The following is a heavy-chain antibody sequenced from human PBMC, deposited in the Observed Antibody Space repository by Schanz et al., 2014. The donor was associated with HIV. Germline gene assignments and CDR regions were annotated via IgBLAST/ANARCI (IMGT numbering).Heavy chain of an antibody. D-gene: IGHD6-13*01. CDR2: IIPIFGSP. CDR3: ARRGPIAAIDFSLDP. J-gene: IGHJ5*02. CDR1: GGTFSTYA. V-gene: IGHV1-69*06. Sequence: QVQLVQSGAEVTMPGSSVKVSCKPSGGTFSTYAVSWVRQAPGQGLEYMGGIIPIFGSPKYAQKFQGRLTLTRDTSTNTVYMELTSLRSDDTAVYYCARRGPIAAIDFSLDPWGQGTLVTVSS.